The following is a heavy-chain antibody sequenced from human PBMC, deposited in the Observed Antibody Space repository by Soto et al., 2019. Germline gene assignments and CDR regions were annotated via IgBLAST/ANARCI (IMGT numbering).Heavy chain of an antibody. CDR3: ARPLSTHAWGSGSYYYYGMDV. D-gene: IGHD3-10*01. Sequence: SVKGSSTASAGSPSSYAIIWVRQAPGQGLEWMGGIIPIFGTANYAQKFQGRVTITADESTSTAYMELSSLRSEDTAVYYCARPLSTHAWGSGSYYYYGMDVWGQGTTVTVSS. V-gene: IGHV1-69*01. CDR1: AGSPSSYA. J-gene: IGHJ6*02. CDR2: IIPIFGTA.